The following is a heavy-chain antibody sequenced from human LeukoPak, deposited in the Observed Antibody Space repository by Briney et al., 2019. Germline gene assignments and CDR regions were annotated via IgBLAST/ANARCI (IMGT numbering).Heavy chain of an antibody. Sequence: PSQTLSLTCTVSGGSISSGGYYWSWIRQHPGKGLEWIGYIYYSGSTYYNPSLKSRVTMSADTSENQFSLKLSSVTAADTAVYYCAKIPRTYYYDSSGWGQGTLVTVSS. J-gene: IGHJ4*02. D-gene: IGHD3-22*01. CDR3: AKIPRTYYYDSSG. V-gene: IGHV4-31*03. CDR2: IYYSGST. CDR1: GGSISSGGYY.